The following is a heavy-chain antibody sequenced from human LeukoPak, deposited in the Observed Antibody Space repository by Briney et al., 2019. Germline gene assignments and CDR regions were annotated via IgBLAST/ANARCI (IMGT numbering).Heavy chain of an antibody. CDR2: ISSSSRYT. J-gene: IGHJ4*02. CDR3: AKDLTLNRYTSGWFFDY. V-gene: IGHV3-21*01. D-gene: IGHD6-19*01. CDR1: GFSLRDYS. Sequence: GGSLRLSCAASGFSLRDYSMDWVRQAPGKGLEWVSSISSSSRYTFYVDSVKGRFTISRDNAKNSLYLQMNSLRVEDTAVYYCAKDLTLNRYTSGWFFDYWGQGTLVTVSS.